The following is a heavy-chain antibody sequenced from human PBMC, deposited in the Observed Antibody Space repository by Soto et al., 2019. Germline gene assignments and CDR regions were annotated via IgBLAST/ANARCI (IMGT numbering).Heavy chain of an antibody. J-gene: IGHJ4*02. CDR2: IGYDGSNK. D-gene: IGHD3-22*01. CDR1: GFTFSSYG. CDR3: ARDGEWDRNGRANCFAY. Sequence: QVQLVESGGGVVQPGRSLRLSCAASGFTFSSYGMHWVRQAPGKGLEWGAVIGYDGSNKYYADSVEGRFPISRDNSKNTLYLQMNSLRAEDTAVYYCARDGEWDRNGRANCFAYWGQGTLVTVSS. V-gene: IGHV3-33*01.